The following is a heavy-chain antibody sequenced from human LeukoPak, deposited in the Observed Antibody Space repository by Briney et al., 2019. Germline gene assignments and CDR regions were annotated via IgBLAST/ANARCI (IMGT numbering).Heavy chain of an antibody. CDR3: ARGFPPRRNYDSSGYYSYYFDY. V-gene: IGHV1-18*01. J-gene: IGHJ4*02. D-gene: IGHD3-22*01. CDR2: ISGYNGHT. Sequence: ASVKVSCKASGYTFTSYGISWVRQAPGQGLEWMGWISGYNGHTKYAQKIQGRVTMTTDTSTSTAYMELRSLRSDDTAVYYCARGFPPRRNYDSSGYYSYYFDYWGQGTLVTVSS. CDR1: GYTFTSYG.